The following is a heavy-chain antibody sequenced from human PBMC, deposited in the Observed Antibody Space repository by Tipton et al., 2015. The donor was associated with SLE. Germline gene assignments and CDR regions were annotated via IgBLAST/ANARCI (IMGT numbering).Heavy chain of an antibody. Sequence: GSLRLSCAASGFTFSDYYMSWIRQAPGKGLEWVTYISNSDGTVYYADSVKGRFTISRDNADNSLYLQMNSLRVEDTAVYYCARGGRKAAVGTASKGAFDIWGQGTMVTVSS. J-gene: IGHJ3*02. CDR3: ARGGRKAAVGTASKGAFDI. CDR1: GFTFSDYY. CDR2: ISNSDGTV. V-gene: IGHV3-11*04. D-gene: IGHD6-13*01.